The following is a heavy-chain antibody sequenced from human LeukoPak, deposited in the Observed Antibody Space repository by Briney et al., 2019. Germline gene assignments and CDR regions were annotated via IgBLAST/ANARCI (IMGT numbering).Heavy chain of an antibody. J-gene: IGHJ4*02. D-gene: IGHD3-16*01. V-gene: IGHV3-23*01. Sequence: QPGGSLRLSCAASGFTFSSYWMSWVRQAPGKGLEWVSAISGSGASTSYADSVKGRFTISRDNSNNALYLQMNSLRAEDTAVYYCAKDNSWGTRSNFDYWGQGTLVTVSS. CDR2: ISGSGAST. CDR3: AKDNSWGTRSNFDY. CDR1: GFTFSSYW.